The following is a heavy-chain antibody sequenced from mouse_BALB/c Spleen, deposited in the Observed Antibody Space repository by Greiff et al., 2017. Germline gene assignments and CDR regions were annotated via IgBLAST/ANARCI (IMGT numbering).Heavy chain of an antibody. J-gene: IGHJ4*01. CDR2: IRNKANGYTT. CDR3: ARDRYDGVYYAMDY. Sequence: EVKLMESGGGLVQPGGSLRLSCATSGFTFTDYYMSWVRQPPGKALEWLGFIRNKANGYTTEYSASVKGRFTISRDNSQSILYLQMNTLRAEDSATYYCARDRYDGVYYAMDYWGQGTSVTVSS. D-gene: IGHD2-14*01. CDR1: GFTFTDYY. V-gene: IGHV7-3*02.